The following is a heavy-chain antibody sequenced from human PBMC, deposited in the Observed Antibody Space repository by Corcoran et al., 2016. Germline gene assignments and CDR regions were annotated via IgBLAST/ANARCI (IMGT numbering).Heavy chain of an antibody. D-gene: IGHD1-20*01. CDR3: AIPYNWNDVHYYGMDV. J-gene: IGHJ6*02. CDR2: IIPIFGTA. CDR1: GGTFSSYA. V-gene: IGHV1-69*01. Sequence: QVQLVQSGAEVKKPGSSVKVSCKASGGTFSSYAISWVRQAPGQGLEWMGGIIPIFGTANYAQKFQGRVTITADESTSTAYMELSSLRSEDTAVYYCAIPYNWNDVHYYGMDVWGQGTTVTVSS.